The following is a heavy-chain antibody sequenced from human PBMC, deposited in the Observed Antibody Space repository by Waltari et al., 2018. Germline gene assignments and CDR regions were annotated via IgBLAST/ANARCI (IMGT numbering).Heavy chain of an antibody. CDR1: GDAISGGAYS. Sequence: QVQLQESGPGLVKPSETLSLTCTVSGDAISGGAYSGSWTRQPAGKGLEWIGYIFYSGSTNYSPSLKSRVTMSVDTSKNQFSLKLSSVTAADTAVYFCARVANSGYDDRGHFDFWGQGTLVTVSS. J-gene: IGHJ4*02. CDR2: IFYSGST. CDR3: ARVANSGYDDRGHFDF. V-gene: IGHV4-61*10. D-gene: IGHD5-12*01.